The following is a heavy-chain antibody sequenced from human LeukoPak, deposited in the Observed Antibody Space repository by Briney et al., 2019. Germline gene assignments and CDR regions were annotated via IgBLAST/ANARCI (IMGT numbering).Heavy chain of an antibody. D-gene: IGHD1-1*01. V-gene: IGHV3-53*01. J-gene: IGHJ4*02. CDR3: AKTGPPWYYFDS. CDR2: IYSGGST. Sequence: GGSLRLSCAASGFTFSNAWMSWVRQAPGKGLEWVSVIYSGGSTYYADSVKGRFTISRDNSKNTLYLQMNSLRAEDTAVYYCAKTGPPWYYFDSWGQGTLVTASS. CDR1: GFTFSNAW.